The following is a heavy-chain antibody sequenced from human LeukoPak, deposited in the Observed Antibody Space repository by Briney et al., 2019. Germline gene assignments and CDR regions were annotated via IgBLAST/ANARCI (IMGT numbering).Heavy chain of an antibody. CDR3: ARARGYNYGNTYWYFDL. V-gene: IGHV4-4*07. Sequence: SETLSLTCTVYTGSKSIYYWSWIRQPAGKGLEWIGRIYTSGSTNYNPSLKSRVTMSVDTSKIQFSLRFISVTAADTAVYYCARARGYNYGNTYWYFDLWGRGTLVTVSS. CDR2: IYTSGST. D-gene: IGHD5-18*01. J-gene: IGHJ2*01. CDR1: TGSKSIYY.